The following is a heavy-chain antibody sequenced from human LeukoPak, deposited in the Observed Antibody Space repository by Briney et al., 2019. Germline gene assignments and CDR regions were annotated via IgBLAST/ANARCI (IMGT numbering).Heavy chain of an antibody. CDR3: ARDKFDM. CDR2: IGSGSRTI. V-gene: IGHV3-48*02. CDR1: GFTFSSYT. J-gene: IGHJ3*02. Sequence: TGGSLRLSCAASGFTFSSYTMNWVRQAPGKGPEWVSSIGSGSRTIYYADSVRGRFTISRDNARNSLYLQMNSLRDEDTAMYYCARDKFDMWGQGTMVTVSS.